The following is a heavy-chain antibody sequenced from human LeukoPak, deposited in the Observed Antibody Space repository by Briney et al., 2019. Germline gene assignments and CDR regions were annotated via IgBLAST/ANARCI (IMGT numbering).Heavy chain of an antibody. V-gene: IGHV4-39*01. CDR1: GGSISSSSYY. Sequence: SETLSLTCTVSGGSISSSSYYWGWIRQPPGKGLEWIGSIYYSGSTYYNPSLKSRVTISVDTSKNRFSLKLSSVTAADTAVYYCARHSDSSGYYYYFDYWGQGTLVTVSS. CDR2: IYYSGST. D-gene: IGHD3-22*01. CDR3: ARHSDSSGYYYYFDY. J-gene: IGHJ4*02.